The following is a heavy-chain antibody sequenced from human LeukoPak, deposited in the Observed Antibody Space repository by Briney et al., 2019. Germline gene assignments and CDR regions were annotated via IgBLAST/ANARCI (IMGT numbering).Heavy chain of an antibody. D-gene: IGHD3-3*01. CDR3: AKGRSLFGVVPFDY. Sequence: SETLSLTCTVSGDSISSSSYYWGWIRQPPGKGLEWIGSIYYSGGTYYNPSLKSRVTISVDTSKNQFSLKLSSVAAADTAVYYCAKGRSLFGVVPFDYWGQGTLVTVSS. J-gene: IGHJ4*02. V-gene: IGHV4-39*01. CDR1: GDSISSSSYY. CDR2: IYYSGGT.